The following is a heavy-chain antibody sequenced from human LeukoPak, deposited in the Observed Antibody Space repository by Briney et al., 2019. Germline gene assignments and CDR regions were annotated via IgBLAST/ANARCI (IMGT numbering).Heavy chain of an antibody. V-gene: IGHV1-69*04. CDR1: GYTFTSYG. CDR3: AGSYSSSPKSLKYYFDY. Sequence: AASVKVSCKASGYTFTSYGISWVRQAPGQGLEWMGRIIPILGIANYAQKFQGRVTITADKSTSTAYMELSSLRSEDTAVYYCAGSYSSSPKSLKYYFDYWGQGTLVTVSS. D-gene: IGHD6-6*01. J-gene: IGHJ4*02. CDR2: IIPILGIA.